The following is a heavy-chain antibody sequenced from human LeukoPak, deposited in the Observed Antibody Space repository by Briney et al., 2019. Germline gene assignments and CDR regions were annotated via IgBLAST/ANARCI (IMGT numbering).Heavy chain of an antibody. Sequence: GGSLRLSCAASGFTFDDYAMHWVRQAPGKGLEWVSGISWNSGSIDYADSVKGRFTISRDNAKNSLYLQMNSLRAEDTAVYYCARDSDDYGDYNLDYWGQGTLVTVSS. V-gene: IGHV3-9*01. CDR2: ISWNSGSI. J-gene: IGHJ4*02. CDR1: GFTFDDYA. D-gene: IGHD4-17*01. CDR3: ARDSDDYGDYNLDY.